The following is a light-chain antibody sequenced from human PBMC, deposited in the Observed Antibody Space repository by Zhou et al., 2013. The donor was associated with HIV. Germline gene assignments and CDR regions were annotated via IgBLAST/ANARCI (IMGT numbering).Light chain of an antibody. CDR2: GAS. J-gene: IGKJ2*03. V-gene: IGKV1-17*03. CDR1: QGISNS. CDR3: QQYNTYSRS. Sequence: DIQMTQSPSAMSASVGDRVTITCRASQGISNSLAWFQQQPGKVPKRLIYGASSLHSGVPSRFSGGGSGTEFILTISSLQPEDFATYYCQQYNTYSRSFGQGTKLEIK.